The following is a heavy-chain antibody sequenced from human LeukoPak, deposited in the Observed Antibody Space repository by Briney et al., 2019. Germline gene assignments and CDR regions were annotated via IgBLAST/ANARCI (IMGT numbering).Heavy chain of an antibody. J-gene: IGHJ5*02. CDR1: GGSISSYY. Sequence: SETLSLTRTVSGGSISSYYWSWIRQPPGKGLEWIGYIYYSGSTNYNPSLKSRVTISVDTSKNQFSLKLSSVTAADTAMYYCARHVGIAAAGGWFDPWGQGTLVTVSS. CDR3: ARHVGIAAAGGWFDP. D-gene: IGHD6-13*01. V-gene: IGHV4-59*01. CDR2: IYYSGST.